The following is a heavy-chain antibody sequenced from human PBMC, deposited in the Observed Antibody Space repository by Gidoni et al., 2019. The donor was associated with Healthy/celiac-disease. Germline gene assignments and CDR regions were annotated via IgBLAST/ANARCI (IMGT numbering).Heavy chain of an antibody. J-gene: IGHJ4*02. V-gene: IGHV3-30*04. CDR3: ARDADFYCSSTSCYAGYFDY. CDR1: GFTFSSYA. Sequence: QVQLVESGGGVVQPGRSLRLSCAASGFTFSSYAMHWVRQAPGKGLEWVAVISYDGSNKYYADSVKGRFTISRDNSKNTLYLQMNSLRAEDTAVYYCARDADFYCSSTSCYAGYFDYWGQGTLVTVSS. CDR2: ISYDGSNK. D-gene: IGHD2-2*01.